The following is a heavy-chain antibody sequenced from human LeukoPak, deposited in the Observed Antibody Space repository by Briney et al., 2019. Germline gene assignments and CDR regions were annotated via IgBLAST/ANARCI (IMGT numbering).Heavy chain of an antibody. V-gene: IGHV4-59*01. J-gene: IGHJ4*02. CDR2: IYYSGST. CDR3: SGGEWLVRIGY. Sequence: SETLSLTCTVSGGSISSYYWSWIRQPPGKGLEWIGYIYYSGSTNYNPSLKSRVTISVDTSKNQFSLKLSPVTAADTAVYYCSGGEWLVRIGYWGQGTLVTVSS. CDR1: GGSISSYY. D-gene: IGHD6-19*01.